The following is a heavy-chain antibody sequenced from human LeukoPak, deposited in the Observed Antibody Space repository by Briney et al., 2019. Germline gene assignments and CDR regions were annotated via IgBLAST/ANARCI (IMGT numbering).Heavy chain of an antibody. CDR1: GGSISSYY. Sequence: SETLSLTCTVSGGSISSYYWSWIRQPPGKGLEWIGYIYYSGSTNYNPSLKSRVTISVDTFKNQFSLKLSSVTAADTAVYYCARHYALSNFDYWGQGTLVTVSS. J-gene: IGHJ4*02. CDR2: IYYSGST. CDR3: ARHYALSNFDY. V-gene: IGHV4-59*08. D-gene: IGHD3-16*01.